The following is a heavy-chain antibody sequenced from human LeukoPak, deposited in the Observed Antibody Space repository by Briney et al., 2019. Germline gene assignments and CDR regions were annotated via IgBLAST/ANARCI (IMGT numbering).Heavy chain of an antibody. V-gene: IGHV1-46*03. D-gene: IGHD2-2*02. CDR3: ARVPAAIRGYYYYMDV. J-gene: IGHJ6*03. CDR2: INPSGGST. Sequence: ASVKVSCKASGYTFTSYYMHWVRQAPGQGLEWMGIINPSGGSTSYAQKFQGRVTMTRDTSTSTVYMELGSLRSEDTAVYYCARVPAAIRGYYYYMDVWGKGTTVTVSS. CDR1: GYTFTSYY.